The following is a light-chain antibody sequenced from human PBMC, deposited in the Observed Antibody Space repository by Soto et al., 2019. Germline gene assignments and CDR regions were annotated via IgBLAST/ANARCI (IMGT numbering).Light chain of an antibody. CDR3: QQYYSTLWT. V-gene: IGKV4-1*01. Sequence: EIVLTQSPATLSLSPGERATLSCRASQSVSSYLAWYQQKPGQPPKLLIYWASTRESGVPDRFSGSGSGTDFTLTISSLQAEDVAVYYCQQYYSTLWTFGQGTKVEIK. J-gene: IGKJ1*01. CDR1: QSVSSY. CDR2: WAS.